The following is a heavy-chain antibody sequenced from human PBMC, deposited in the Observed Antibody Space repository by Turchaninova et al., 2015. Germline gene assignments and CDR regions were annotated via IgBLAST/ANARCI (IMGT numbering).Heavy chain of an antibody. J-gene: IGHJ1*01. CDR1: GFTFSNHS. V-gene: IGHV3-48*02. CDR2: ISSSRSTI. CDR3: ARDKTAXQYCXX. Sequence: EVLLVESGGGLVQPGGSLRLSCAASGFTFSNHSMNWVRQAPGKGRGWVSYISSSRSTIYSADSVMGRFTISRDNVKNSXXLQXXXLRDEDTXXXYCARDKTAXQYCXXWGQGTLVTXSS.